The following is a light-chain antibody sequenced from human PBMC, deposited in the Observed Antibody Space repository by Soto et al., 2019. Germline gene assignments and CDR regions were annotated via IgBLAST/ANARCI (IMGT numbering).Light chain of an antibody. V-gene: IGKV3-11*02. Sequence: EILLAQSPATLSLSPGERATLSCKASQDVSIFLAWYQQKPGQAPRLLIHDASNRATGVPARFSGSGSGRDFTLTISSLEPEDFAVYYCQQRSTWLYTFGQVTKLEV. CDR2: DAS. CDR3: QQRSTWLYT. J-gene: IGKJ2*01. CDR1: QDVSIF.